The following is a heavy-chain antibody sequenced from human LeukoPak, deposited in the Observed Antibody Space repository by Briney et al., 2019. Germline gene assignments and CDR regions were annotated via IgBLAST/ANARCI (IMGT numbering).Heavy chain of an antibody. V-gene: IGHV4-30-2*01. CDR3: ARGSGVAPLDP. Sequence: LRLSCAASGFTFSDYYMSWIRQPPGKGLEWIGYIYHSGSTYYNPSLKSRVTISVDRSKNQFSLKLSSVTAANTAVYYCARGSGVAPLDPWGQGTLVTVSS. J-gene: IGHJ5*02. CDR2: IYHSGST. D-gene: IGHD3-3*01. CDR1: GFTFSDYY.